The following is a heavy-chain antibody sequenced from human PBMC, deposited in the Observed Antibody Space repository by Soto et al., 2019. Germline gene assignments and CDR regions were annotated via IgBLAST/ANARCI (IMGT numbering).Heavy chain of an antibody. CDR2: IRSKAYGGTT. J-gene: IGHJ4*02. V-gene: IGHV3-49*03. CDR1: GFTFGDYA. Sequence: GGSLRLSCTASGFTFGDYAMSWFRQAPGKGLEWVGFIRSKAYGGTTEYAASVSGRFTISRDDSKSIAYLQMNSLKTEDTAVYYCTRDPIGVDDILTGYYPDYFDYWGQGTLVTAPQ. D-gene: IGHD3-9*01. CDR3: TRDPIGVDDILTGYYPDYFDY.